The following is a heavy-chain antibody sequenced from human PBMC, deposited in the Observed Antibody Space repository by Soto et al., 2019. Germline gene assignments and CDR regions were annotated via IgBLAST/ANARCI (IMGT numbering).Heavy chain of an antibody. D-gene: IGHD3-10*01. V-gene: IGHV3-33*01. CDR1: GFTFSSYG. Sequence: PGGSLRLSCAASGFTFSSYGMHWVRQAPGKGLEWVAVIWYDGSNKYYADSVKGRFTISRDNSKNTLYLQMNSLRAEDTAVYYCARGGLRITMVRGVIIPYLYYFDYWGQGTLVTVSS. J-gene: IGHJ4*02. CDR2: IWYDGSNK. CDR3: ARGGLRITMVRGVIIPYLYYFDY.